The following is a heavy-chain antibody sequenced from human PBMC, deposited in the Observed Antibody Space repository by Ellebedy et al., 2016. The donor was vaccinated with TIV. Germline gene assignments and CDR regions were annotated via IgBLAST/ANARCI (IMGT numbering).Heavy chain of an antibody. D-gene: IGHD6-19*01. CDR1: VDSVDTYY. CDR2: IHDSGRT. V-gene: IGHV4-59*02. CDR3: ARASPLYASGWYYFDQ. Sequence: SETLSLTXTLSVDSVDTYYWTWIRQPPGEGLEWLGHIHDSGRTNYNPSVKSRVIISLDRSANQFSLTLKSLTTADTAVYYCARASPLYASGWYYFDQWGQGILVTVSS. J-gene: IGHJ4*02.